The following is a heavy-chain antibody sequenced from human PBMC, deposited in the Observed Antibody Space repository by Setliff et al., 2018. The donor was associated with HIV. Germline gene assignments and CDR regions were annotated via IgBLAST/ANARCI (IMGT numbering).Heavy chain of an antibody. CDR2: IIPSTGNT. J-gene: IGHJ4*02. Sequence: GASVKVSCKLSGYTLSEVSMHWVRQAPGQGLEWMTMIIPSTGNTNYAQKFQGRVTMTGDTSTNTVYMDLSSLGSEDTAVYYCVRERRGGHFDYWGQGTLVTVSS. CDR1: GYTLSEVS. V-gene: IGHV1-46*01. CDR3: VRERRGGHFDY.